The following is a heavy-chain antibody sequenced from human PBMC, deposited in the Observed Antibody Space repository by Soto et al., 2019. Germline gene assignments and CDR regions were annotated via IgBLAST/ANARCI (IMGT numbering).Heavy chain of an antibody. D-gene: IGHD6-19*01. Sequence: QVQLVQSGAEVKKPGSSVKVSCKASGGTFSSYAISWVRQAPGQGLECMGGIIPIFGTANYAQKFQGRVTITADESTSTAYMELSSLRSEDTAVYYCARAYSSGWYGAEDAFDIWGQGTMVTVS. CDR3: ARAYSSGWYGAEDAFDI. CDR2: IIPIFGTA. J-gene: IGHJ3*02. V-gene: IGHV1-69*01. CDR1: GGTFSSYA.